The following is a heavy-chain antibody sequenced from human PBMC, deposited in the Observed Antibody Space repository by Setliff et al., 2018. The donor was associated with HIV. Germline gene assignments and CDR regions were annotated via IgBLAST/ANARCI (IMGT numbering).Heavy chain of an antibody. V-gene: IGHV1-46*02. CDR3: ARIGWYDNYFDS. CDR1: EYKFNNYY. D-gene: IGHD3-3*01. CDR2: MNPSDGEA. J-gene: IGHJ1*01. Sequence: KVSCKAYEYKFNNYYYHWVRQAPGQGLEWMAIMNPSDGEANYAQKFQGRLTVNRDRSTTTVHMELSSLTSDDTAVYFCARIGWYDNYFDSWGQGSLVTVSS.